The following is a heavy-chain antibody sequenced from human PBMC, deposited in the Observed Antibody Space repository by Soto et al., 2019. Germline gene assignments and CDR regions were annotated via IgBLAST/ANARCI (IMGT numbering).Heavy chain of an antibody. V-gene: IGHV1-24*01. Sequence: ASVKVSCKDSGYTLTELSMHWVRQAPGKGLEWMGGFDPEDGETIYAQKFQGRVTMTEDTSTDTAYMELSSLRSEDTAVYYCAAYYTSCYFGYGDCAEYFQHWGQGTLVTVSS. CDR1: GYTLTELS. CDR3: AAYYTSCYFGYGDCAEYFQH. CDR2: FDPEDGET. D-gene: IGHD2-2*01. J-gene: IGHJ1*01.